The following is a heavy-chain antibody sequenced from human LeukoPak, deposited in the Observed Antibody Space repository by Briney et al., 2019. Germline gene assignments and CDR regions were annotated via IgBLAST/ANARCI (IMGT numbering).Heavy chain of an antibody. CDR3: ARVNQQLVRLLGRDTTYYYYYYMDV. V-gene: IGHV3-48*03. CDR1: GFTFSSFE. CDR2: ISSSGTM. Sequence: GGSLRLSCAASGFTFSSFEMNWVRQAPGKGLEWVSYISSSGTMYYAASVKGRFTISRDNAKNSLYLQMNSLRAEDTAVYFCARVNQQLVRLLGRDTTYYYYYYMDVWGKGTTVTVSS. D-gene: IGHD6-13*01. J-gene: IGHJ6*03.